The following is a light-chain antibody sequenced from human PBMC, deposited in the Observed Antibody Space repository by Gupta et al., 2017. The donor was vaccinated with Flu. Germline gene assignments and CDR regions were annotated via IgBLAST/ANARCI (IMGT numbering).Light chain of an antibody. CDR3: ASSASISTHVV. CDR2: DVT. Sequence: GQSITISCTGTGNDIGGYNYVSWYQHHPGKAPKLIIYDVTNRPSGVSDRFSASKSGNTASLTISGLQAEDEADYYCASSASISTHVVFGGGT. V-gene: IGLV2-14*03. J-gene: IGLJ2*01. CDR1: GNDIGGYNY.